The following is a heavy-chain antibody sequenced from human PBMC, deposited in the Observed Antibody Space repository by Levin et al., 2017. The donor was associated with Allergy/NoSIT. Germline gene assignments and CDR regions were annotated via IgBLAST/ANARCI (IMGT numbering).Heavy chain of an antibody. D-gene: IGHD1-26*01. CDR3: ARDPSGGSSHFDY. Sequence: GESLKISCAASGFTFSNYGLHWVRQAPGKGLEWVAIIYYDGGYEYYADSVKGRFTISRDNSKNTLYLQMNSLRAEGTAVYYCARDPSGGSSHFDYWGQGTLVTVSS. J-gene: IGHJ4*02. CDR2: IYYDGGYE. V-gene: IGHV3-30*12. CDR1: GFTFSNYG.